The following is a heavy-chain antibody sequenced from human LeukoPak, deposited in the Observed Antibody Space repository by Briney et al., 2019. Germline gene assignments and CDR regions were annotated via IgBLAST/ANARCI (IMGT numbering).Heavy chain of an antibody. CDR2: IYYSGST. V-gene: IGHV4-59*01. CDR3: ARGSWYFDY. J-gene: IGHJ4*02. D-gene: IGHD6-13*01. Sequence: SETLPLTCTVSGGSISNYYWSWIRQPPGKGLEWIGYIYYSGSTYYNPSLKSRVTISVDTSKNQFSLKLSSVTAADTAVYYCARGSWYFDYWGQGTLVTVSS. CDR1: GGSISNYY.